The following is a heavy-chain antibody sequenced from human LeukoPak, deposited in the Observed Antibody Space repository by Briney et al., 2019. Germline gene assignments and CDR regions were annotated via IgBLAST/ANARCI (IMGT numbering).Heavy chain of an antibody. Sequence: SVKVSCKASGGTFSSYAISWVRQAPGQGLEWMGGIIPIFGTANYAQKFQGRVTITADESTSTAYMELSSLRSEDTAVYYCARDIPRPRGFDPWGQGTLVSVSS. CDR3: ARDIPRPRGFDP. V-gene: IGHV1-69*01. J-gene: IGHJ5*02. CDR2: IIPIFGTA. CDR1: GGTFSSYA.